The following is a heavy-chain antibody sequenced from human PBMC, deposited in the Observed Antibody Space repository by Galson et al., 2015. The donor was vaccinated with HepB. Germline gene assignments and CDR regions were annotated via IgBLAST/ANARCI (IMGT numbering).Heavy chain of an antibody. CDR3: ARHVEYCSNGTCYFGMDV. J-gene: IGHJ6*02. Sequence: SLRLSCAASGFTFRDFYMSWVRQAPGKGLEYISYISSGGTITFYADSVKGRFTVSRDYAKKSVHLQVNRLTGDDTAVYYCARHVEYCSNGTCYFGMDVWGQGTTVTVSS. CDR2: ISSGGTIT. CDR1: GFTFRDFY. D-gene: IGHD2-8*01. V-gene: IGHV3-11*01.